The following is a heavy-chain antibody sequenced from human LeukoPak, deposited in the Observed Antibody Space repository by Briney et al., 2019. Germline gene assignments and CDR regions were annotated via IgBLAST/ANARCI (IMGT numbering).Heavy chain of an antibody. V-gene: IGHV1-18*01. D-gene: IGHD4/OR15-4a*01. Sequence: ASVKVSCKASGYSFSSYGISWVRQAPGRGLEWMGWIATYNGKTKYAEKVQGRVTMTTDTSTTTAYMELRTLRSDDTALYYCARDMVGLTADGNWFDPWGQGTLVTVSS. CDR2: IATYNGKT. CDR3: ARDMVGLTADGNWFDP. CDR1: GYSFSSYG. J-gene: IGHJ5*02.